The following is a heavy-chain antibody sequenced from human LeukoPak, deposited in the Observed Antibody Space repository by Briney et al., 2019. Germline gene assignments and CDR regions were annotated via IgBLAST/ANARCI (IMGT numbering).Heavy chain of an antibody. CDR1: GYTFTSYG. CDR2: ISAYNGNT. V-gene: IGHV1-18*01. D-gene: IGHD3-3*01. Sequence: GASVKVSCKASGYTFTSYGISWVRQAPGQGLEWMEWISAYNGNTNYAQKLQGRVTMTTDTSTSTAYMELRSLRSDDTAVYYCARSSDQVLRFLEWLSLTNYYYGMDVWGQGTTVTVSS. CDR3: ARSSDQVLRFLEWLSLTNYYYGMDV. J-gene: IGHJ6*02.